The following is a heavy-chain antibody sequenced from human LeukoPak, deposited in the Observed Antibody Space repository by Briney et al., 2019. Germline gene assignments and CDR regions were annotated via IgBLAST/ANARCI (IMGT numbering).Heavy chain of an antibody. Sequence: GGSLRLSCAASGFTFSSYAMHWVRQAPGKGLEWVAVISYDGSNKYYADSVKGRFTISRDNSKNTLYLQMNSLRAEDTAVYYCARDREGSFDYWGQGTLVTVSS. J-gene: IGHJ4*02. V-gene: IGHV3-30-3*01. CDR1: GFTFSSYA. CDR2: ISYDGSNK. CDR3: ARDREGSFDY. D-gene: IGHD3-10*01.